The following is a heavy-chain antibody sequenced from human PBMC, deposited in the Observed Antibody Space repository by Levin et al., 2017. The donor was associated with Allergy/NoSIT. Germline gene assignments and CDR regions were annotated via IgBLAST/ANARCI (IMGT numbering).Heavy chain of an antibody. J-gene: IGHJ5*02. CDR2: IRSKAYGGTT. CDR1: GFTFGDYA. V-gene: IGHV3-49*03. D-gene: IGHD2-15*01. CDR3: LIVDGPNWFDP. Sequence: GGSLRLSCTASGFTFGDYAMSWFRQAPGKGLEWVGFIRSKAYGGTTEYAASVKGRFTISRDDSKSIAYLQMNSLKTEDTAVYYCLIVDGPNWFDPWGQGTLVTVSS.